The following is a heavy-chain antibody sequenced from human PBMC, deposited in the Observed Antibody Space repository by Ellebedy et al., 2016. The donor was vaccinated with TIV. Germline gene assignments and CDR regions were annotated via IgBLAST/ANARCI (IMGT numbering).Heavy chain of an antibody. CDR3: ARGLGYCSGGSCSHFDY. V-gene: IGHV1-69*13. CDR2: IIPIFGTA. Sequence: SVKVSCKASGGTFSSYAISWVRQAPGQGLEWMGGIIPIFGTANYAQKFQGRVTITADESTSTAYMELSSLRSEDTAVYYCARGLGYCSGGSCSHFDYWGQGTLVTVSS. J-gene: IGHJ4*02. CDR1: GGTFSSYA. D-gene: IGHD2-15*01.